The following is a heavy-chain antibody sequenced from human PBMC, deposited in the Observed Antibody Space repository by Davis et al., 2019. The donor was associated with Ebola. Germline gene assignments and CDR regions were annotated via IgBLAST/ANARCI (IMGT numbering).Heavy chain of an antibody. Sequence: GESLKISCAASGFTFSSYCMHWVRQAPGKGLEWVAFIRYDGSNKYYADSVKGRFTISRDNSKNTLYLQMNSLRAEDTAVYYCAKDGRAVRGVMDYWGQGTLVTVSS. V-gene: IGHV3-30*02. D-gene: IGHD3-10*01. CDR1: GFTFSSYC. CDR3: AKDGRAVRGVMDY. J-gene: IGHJ4*02. CDR2: IRYDGSNK.